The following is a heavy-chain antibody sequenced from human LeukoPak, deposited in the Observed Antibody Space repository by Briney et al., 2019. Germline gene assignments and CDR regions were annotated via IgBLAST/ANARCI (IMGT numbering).Heavy chain of an antibody. D-gene: IGHD1-26*01. CDR3: ARAQGATIDAFDI. V-gene: IGHV3-21*01. CDR1: GFTFSSYS. Sequence: QPGGSLRLSCAASGFTFSSYSMNWVRQAPGKGLEWVSSISSSSSYIYYADSVKGRFTISRDNAKNSLYLQMNSLRAEDTAVYYCARAQGATIDAFDIWGQGTMVTVSS. CDR2: ISSSSSYI. J-gene: IGHJ3*02.